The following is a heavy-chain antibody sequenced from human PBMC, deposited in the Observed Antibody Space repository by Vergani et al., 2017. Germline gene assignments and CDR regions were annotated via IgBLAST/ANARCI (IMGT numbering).Heavy chain of an antibody. CDR1: GYTLSELS. D-gene: IGHD3-3*01. J-gene: IGHJ3*02. CDR2: FDPEDGET. CDR3: AGRRFLEWPLPQAFNI. V-gene: IGHV1-24*01. Sequence: QVQLVQSGAEVKKPGASVKVSCKVSGYTLSELSMHWVRQAPGKGLEWMGGFDPEDGETIYAQKFQGRVTMTEDTSTDTAYMELSSLRSEDTAVYYCAGRRFLEWPLPQAFNIWGQGTMVTVSS.